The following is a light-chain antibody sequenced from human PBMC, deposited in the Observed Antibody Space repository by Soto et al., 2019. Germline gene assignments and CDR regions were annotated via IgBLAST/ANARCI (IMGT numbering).Light chain of an antibody. CDR1: QSISNF. Sequence: DIQMTQSPSSLSASVGDRVTITCRASQSISNFLSWYQQKPGKAPKLLIYAASSLQSGVPSRFSGSRSGTDFTLSISSLQPEDFATYYCQQSFSTPLYTFGQGTKLEIK. J-gene: IGKJ2*01. CDR3: QQSFSTPLYT. V-gene: IGKV1-39*01. CDR2: AAS.